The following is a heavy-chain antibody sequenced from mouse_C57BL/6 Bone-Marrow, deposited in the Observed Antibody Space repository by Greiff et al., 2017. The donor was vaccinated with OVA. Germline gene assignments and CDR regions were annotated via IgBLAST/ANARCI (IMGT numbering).Heavy chain of an antibody. D-gene: IGHD2-5*01. CDR2: SYPRSGNT. CDR3: GDYSNYGEWFAY. J-gene: IGHJ3*01. CDR1: GYTFTSYG. Sequence: QVQLQQSGAELARPGASVKLSCKASGYTFTSYGISWVKQSTGQGLEWIGESYPRSGNTYYNEKFKGPATLTANKSSSTAYMELRSLTYEDSAVYFCGDYSNYGEWFAYWGQGTLVTVSA. V-gene: IGHV1-81*01.